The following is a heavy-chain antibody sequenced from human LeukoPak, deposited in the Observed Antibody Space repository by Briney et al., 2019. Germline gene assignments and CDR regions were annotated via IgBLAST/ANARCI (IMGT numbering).Heavy chain of an antibody. CDR1: GGSMTAGDYY. CDR2: TS. V-gene: IGHV4-39*07. D-gene: IGHD1-26*01. J-gene: IGHJ4*02. CDR3: ARDLYSGSGYDY. Sequence: SETLSLTCTVSGGSMTAGDYYWGWVRQPPGTGLQWIATSYQGASLKSRVTISLDTSKNQFSLKLSSVTAADTAVYYCARDLYSGSGYDYWGQGTLVTVSS.